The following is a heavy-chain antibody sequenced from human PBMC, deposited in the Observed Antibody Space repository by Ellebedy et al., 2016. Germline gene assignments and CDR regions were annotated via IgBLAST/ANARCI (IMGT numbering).Heavy chain of an antibody. CDR3: AKNAYGSGSHFYFDY. CDR2: ISGNGAST. CDR1: GLPFSSFA. Sequence: GGSLRLXCAASGLPFSSFAMSWVRQAPGRGLEWVSVISGNGASTYYADSVKGRFTISRDSSRDTLYLQMNSLRAEDTAVYYCAKNAYGSGSHFYFDYWGQGTLVTVSS. J-gene: IGHJ4*02. V-gene: IGHV3-23*01. D-gene: IGHD3-10*01.